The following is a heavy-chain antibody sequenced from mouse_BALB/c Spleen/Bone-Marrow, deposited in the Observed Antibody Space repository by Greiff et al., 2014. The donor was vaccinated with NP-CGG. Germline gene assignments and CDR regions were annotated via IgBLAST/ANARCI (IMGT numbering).Heavy chain of an antibody. Sequence: DVQLQESGAELVKPGASVKLSCTASGFNIKDTYMHWVKQRPEQGLEWIGRIDPANGNTKYDPKFQGKATITADTSSNTAYLQLSSLTSEDTAVYYCARWEYYAMDYWGQGTSVTASS. V-gene: IGHV14-3*02. CDR3: ARWEYYAMDY. CDR1: GFNIKDTY. J-gene: IGHJ4*01. CDR2: IDPANGNT. D-gene: IGHD4-1*01.